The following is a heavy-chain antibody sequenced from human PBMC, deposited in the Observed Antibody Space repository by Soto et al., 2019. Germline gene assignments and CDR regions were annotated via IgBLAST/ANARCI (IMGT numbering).Heavy chain of an antibody. V-gene: IGHV1-69*01. J-gene: IGHJ6*02. CDR2: IIPLFGTT. Sequence: QVQVVQSGVEVRRPGSSVKVSCKASGDTFKNCVISWVRQAPGQGLEWMGGIIPLFGTTDFAQRCQGRLTITTDESTTTAYMELSMLRSEDTATYYCAAEFGFGKLGVVWGQGTTFIVSS. CDR3: AAEFGFGKLGVV. D-gene: IGHD3-10*01. CDR1: GDTFKNCV.